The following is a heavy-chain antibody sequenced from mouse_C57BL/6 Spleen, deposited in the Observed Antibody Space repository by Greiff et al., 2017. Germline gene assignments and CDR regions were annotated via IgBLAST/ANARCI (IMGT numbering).Heavy chain of an antibody. D-gene: IGHD1-1*01. V-gene: IGHV5-4*01. CDR3: ARDRSYYGSNAMDY. CDR2: ISDGGSYT. CDR1: GFTFSSYA. Sequence: EVQRVESGGGLVKPGGSLKLSCAASGFTFSSYAMSWVRQTPEKRLEWVATISDGGSYTYYPDNVKGRFTISRDNAKNNLYLQMSHLKSEDTAMYYCARDRSYYGSNAMDYWGQGTSVTVSS. J-gene: IGHJ4*01.